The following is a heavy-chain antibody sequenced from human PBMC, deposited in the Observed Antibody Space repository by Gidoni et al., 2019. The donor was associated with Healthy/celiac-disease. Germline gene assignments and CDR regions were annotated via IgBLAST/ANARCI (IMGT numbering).Heavy chain of an antibody. CDR2: ISGSGGST. CDR1: GFPFSSYA. V-gene: IGHV3-23*01. J-gene: IGHJ5*02. CDR3: ANGRYYDFWSGYYQDWFDP. D-gene: IGHD3-3*01. Sequence: EVQLLESGGGLVQPGGSLRLSCAASGFPFSSYAMSWVRQAPGKGLAWGAAISGSGGSTYYADSVKGRFTISRDNSKNTLYLQMNSLGAEDTAVYYCANGRYYDFWSGYYQDWFDPWGQGTLVTVSS.